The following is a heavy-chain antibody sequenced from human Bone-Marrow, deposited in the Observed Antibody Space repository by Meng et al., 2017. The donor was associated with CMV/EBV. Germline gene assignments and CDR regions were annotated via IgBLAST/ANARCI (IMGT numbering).Heavy chain of an antibody. V-gene: IGHV1-18*01. Sequence: ASVKVSCKASGYTFSSYGISWVRQAPGQGLEWMGWISAYNGNTNYAQKLQGRVTMTTDTSASTAYMELRRLRSDDTAMYYCSRDLKEDCSSTSCYRDYYYYGMDVWGQGTTVTVSS. D-gene: IGHD2-2*02. CDR1: GYTFSSYG. CDR2: ISAYNGNT. CDR3: SRDLKEDCSSTSCYRDYYYYGMDV. J-gene: IGHJ6*02.